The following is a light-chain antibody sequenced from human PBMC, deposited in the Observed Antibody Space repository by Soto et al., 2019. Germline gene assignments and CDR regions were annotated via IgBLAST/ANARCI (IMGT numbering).Light chain of an antibody. CDR1: QSLLHSNGYNY. CDR3: MQALQTRLT. J-gene: IGKJ4*01. Sequence: DIVMTQSPLSLPVTPGEPASISCRSSQSLLHSNGYNYLDWYLQKPGQSPQLLIYLGSNRASGVXDTXSGSGSGTDFTLKISRVEAEDVGVYYCMQALQTRLTFGGGTKVEIK. V-gene: IGKV2-28*01. CDR2: LGS.